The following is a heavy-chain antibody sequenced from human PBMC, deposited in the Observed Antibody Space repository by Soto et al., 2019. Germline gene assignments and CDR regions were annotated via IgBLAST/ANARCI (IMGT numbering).Heavy chain of an antibody. V-gene: IGHV5-51*01. CDR3: ARHKGNYESGSGSYRDAFDI. Sequence: GESLKISCKGSGYSFTSYWIGWVRQMPGKGLEWMGIIYPGDSDTRYSPSFQGQVTISADKSISTAYLQWSSLKASDTAMYYCARHKGNYESGSGSYRDAFDIWCQGTMVNVSS. J-gene: IGHJ3*02. D-gene: IGHD3-10*01. CDR2: IYPGDSDT. CDR1: GYSFTSYW.